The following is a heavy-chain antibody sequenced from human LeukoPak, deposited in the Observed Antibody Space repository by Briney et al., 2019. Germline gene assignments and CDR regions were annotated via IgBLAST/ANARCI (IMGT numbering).Heavy chain of an antibody. CDR2: ISYDGSNK. D-gene: IGHD6-13*01. CDR1: GFTFSSYA. Sequence: PGRSLRLSCAASGFTFSSYAMHWVRQAPGKGLERVAVISYDGSNKYYADSVKGRFTISRDNSKNTLYLQMNSLRAEDTAVYYCAREDTSSWNPYFDYWGQGTLVTVSS. J-gene: IGHJ4*02. CDR3: AREDTSSWNPYFDY. V-gene: IGHV3-30*04.